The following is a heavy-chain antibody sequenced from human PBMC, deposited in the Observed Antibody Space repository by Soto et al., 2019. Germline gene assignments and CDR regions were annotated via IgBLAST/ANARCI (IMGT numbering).Heavy chain of an antibody. D-gene: IGHD2-15*01. CDR2: IRSKANNYAT. Sequence: EVQLVESGGGLVQPGGSLKLSCAASGLTFSGSAMHWVRQASGKGLEWVGRIRSKANNYATAYAASVKGRFTISRDDSNNTAYLQMNSLKTEDTAVYYCIAYCSSGSCYNTSLDYWGQGTRVTVSS. J-gene: IGHJ4*02. V-gene: IGHV3-73*02. CDR3: IAYCSSGSCYNTSLDY. CDR1: GLTFSGSA.